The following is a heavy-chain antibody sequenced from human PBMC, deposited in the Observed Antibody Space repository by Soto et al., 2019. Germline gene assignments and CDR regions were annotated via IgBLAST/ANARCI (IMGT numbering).Heavy chain of an antibody. J-gene: IGHJ4*02. Sequence: TLSLTCTVSGGSISSGGYYWSWTRQHPGKGLEWIGYIYYSGSTYYNPSLKSRVTISVDTSKNQFSLKLSSVTAADTAVYYCARVGVSYYDSSGYGPFDYWGQGTLVTVSS. CDR3: ARVGVSYYDSSGYGPFDY. V-gene: IGHV4-31*03. CDR1: GGSISSGGYY. D-gene: IGHD3-22*01. CDR2: IYYSGST.